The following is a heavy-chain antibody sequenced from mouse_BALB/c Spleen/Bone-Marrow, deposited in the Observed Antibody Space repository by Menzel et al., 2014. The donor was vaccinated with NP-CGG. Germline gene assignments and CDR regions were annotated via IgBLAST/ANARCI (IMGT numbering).Heavy chain of an antibody. D-gene: IGHD2-4*01. J-gene: IGHJ2*01. CDR3: ARRRGYDYAFDY. V-gene: IGHV5-9*02. Sequence: DVMLVESEGGLVKPGGSLKLSCAASGFAFSSYDMSWVRQTPEKRLEWVATIRSGGTDTYYSDSVKGRITISRDNARNTLYLQMSSLRSEDTALYYCARRRGYDYAFDYWGQGTTLTVSS. CDR2: IRSGGTDT. CDR1: GFAFSSYD.